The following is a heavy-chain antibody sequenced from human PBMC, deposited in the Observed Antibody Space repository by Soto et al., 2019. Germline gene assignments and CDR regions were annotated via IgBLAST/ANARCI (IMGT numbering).Heavy chain of an antibody. Sequence: LRLSCAASGFTFSSYGMHWVRQAPGKGLEWVAVISYDGSNKYYADSVKGRFTISRDNSKNTLYLQMNSLRAEDTAVYYCAKRWYYDFWSGYYTWDYYYYGMDVWGQGTTVTVSS. CDR3: AKRWYYDFWSGYYTWDYYYYGMDV. CDR2: ISYDGSNK. CDR1: GFTFSSYG. J-gene: IGHJ6*02. V-gene: IGHV3-30*18. D-gene: IGHD3-3*01.